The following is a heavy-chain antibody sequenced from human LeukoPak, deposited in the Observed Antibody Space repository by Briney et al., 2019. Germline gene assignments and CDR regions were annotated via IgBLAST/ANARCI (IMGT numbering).Heavy chain of an antibody. Sequence: SETLSLTCTVSGGSISSYYWSWIRQPPGKGLEWIGYMYYSGSSNYNPSLKSRVTISVDTSKNQFSLKLSSVTAADTAVYYCASSGSSTSWDPTTPHWFDPWGQGTLVTVSS. CDR1: GGSISSYY. D-gene: IGHD2-2*01. CDR2: MYYSGSS. CDR3: ASSGSSTSWDPTTPHWFDP. J-gene: IGHJ5*02. V-gene: IGHV4-59*08.